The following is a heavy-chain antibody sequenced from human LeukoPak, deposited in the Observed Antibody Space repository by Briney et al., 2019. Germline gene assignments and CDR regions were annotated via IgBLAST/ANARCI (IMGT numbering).Heavy chain of an antibody. D-gene: IGHD6-13*01. V-gene: IGHV3-21*01. CDR3: ARDADSSSWSMYYYYGMDV. Sequence: PGGSLRLSCAASGFTFSSYSMNWVRQAPGKGLEWVSSISSGSSYIYYADSVKGRFTISRDNAKNSLYLQMNSLRAEDTAVYYCARDADSSSWSMYYYYGMDVWGQGTTVTVSS. J-gene: IGHJ6*02. CDR2: ISSGSSYI. CDR1: GFTFSSYS.